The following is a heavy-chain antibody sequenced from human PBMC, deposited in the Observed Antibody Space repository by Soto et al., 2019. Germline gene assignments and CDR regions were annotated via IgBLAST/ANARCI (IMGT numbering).Heavy chain of an antibody. V-gene: IGHV2-5*02. CDR2: IYWDDDK. CDR1: GFSLTTSGVG. J-gene: IGHJ4*02. Sequence: QITLNEYGPTQVKPRQTLTLTCTFSGFSLTTSGVGVGRIRQSPGKAPEWLALIYWDDDKRYSPSLKSRLTITKDTSKNHVVLTMADLDPADTATYYCAQRVLRSVLGWVTTTASYFDFWGQGAPVAVAS. D-gene: IGHD3-10*01. CDR3: AQRVLRSVLGWVTTTASYFDF.